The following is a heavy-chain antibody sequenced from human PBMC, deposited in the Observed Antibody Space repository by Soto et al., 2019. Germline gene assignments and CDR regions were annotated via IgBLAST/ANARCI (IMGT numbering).Heavy chain of an antibody. Sequence: QVQLVESGGGVVQPGRSLRLSCAASGFTFSSYAMHWVRQAPGKGLERVAVTSYDGSNKYYADSVKGRFTISRDNSKNTLYLQMNSLRAEDTAVYYCARARLDTPALDYWGQGTLVTVSS. CDR2: TSYDGSNK. D-gene: IGHD2-2*01. CDR3: ARARLDTPALDY. J-gene: IGHJ4*02. V-gene: IGHV3-30-3*01. CDR1: GFTFSSYA.